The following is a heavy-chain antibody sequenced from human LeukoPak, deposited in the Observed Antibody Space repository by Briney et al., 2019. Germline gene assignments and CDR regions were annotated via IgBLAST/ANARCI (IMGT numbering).Heavy chain of an antibody. Sequence: PSEILSLTCTVSGGSISSGIYYWSWIRQPAGKGLEWIGRIYTGASTNYNPSLKSRVTISVDTSKNQFSLKLSSVTAAHTAVYYCARGPHSSSWYADAFDIWGQGTMVTVSS. D-gene: IGHD6-13*01. CDR1: GGSISSGIYY. CDR2: IYTGAST. V-gene: IGHV4-61*02. CDR3: ARGPHSSSWYADAFDI. J-gene: IGHJ3*02.